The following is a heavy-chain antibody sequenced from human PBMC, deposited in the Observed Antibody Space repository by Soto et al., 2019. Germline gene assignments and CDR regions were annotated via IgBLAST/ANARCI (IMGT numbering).Heavy chain of an antibody. J-gene: IGHJ3*02. CDR3: AHSTTTVTRFDAFDI. CDR1: GFSLSTSGVG. V-gene: IGHV2-5*02. Sequence: QITLKESGPTLVKPTQTLTLTCTFSGFSLSTSGVGVGWIRQPPGKALEWLALIYWDDDKRYSPSLKSRLTNTKDPSKNQVVLTMTNMDPVDTATYYCAHSTTTVTRFDAFDIWGQGTMVTVSS. CDR2: IYWDDDK. D-gene: IGHD4-17*01.